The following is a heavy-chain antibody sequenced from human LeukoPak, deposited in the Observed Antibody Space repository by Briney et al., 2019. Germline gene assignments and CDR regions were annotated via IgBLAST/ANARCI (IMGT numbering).Heavy chain of an antibody. CDR3: AKPAIPYGSGSFYIDY. J-gene: IGHJ4*02. V-gene: IGHV3-30*02. D-gene: IGHD3-10*01. CDR1: GFTFTSCG. CDR2: IRYDGSDK. Sequence: GGSLRLSCAASGFTFTSCGMHWVRQAPGKGLEWVAFIRYDGSDKYYADSVKGRFTISRDNSKNTLYLQMNSLRDEDTAVYYCAKPAIPYGSGSFYIDYWGQGTLVTVSS.